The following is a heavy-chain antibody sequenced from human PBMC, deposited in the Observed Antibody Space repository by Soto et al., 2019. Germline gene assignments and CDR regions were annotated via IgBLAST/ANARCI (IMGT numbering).Heavy chain of an antibody. D-gene: IGHD3-16*01. J-gene: IGHJ6*02. V-gene: IGHV1-18*01. CDR3: AMVDVYVTHSPQDD. CDR2: INTYNGNT. CDR1: GYTFTRYG. Sequence: QVQLVQSGAEVKNPGASVKVSCKASGYTFTRYGIVWARQAPGQVLEWMGWINTYNGNTNYGRNVQVRVNLSTDTSPSTACMERRSMRSNNTAIYYCAMVDVYVTHSPQDDWGQGTTVIVSS.